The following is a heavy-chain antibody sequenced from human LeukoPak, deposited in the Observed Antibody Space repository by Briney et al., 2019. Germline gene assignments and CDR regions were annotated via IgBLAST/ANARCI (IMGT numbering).Heavy chain of an antibody. CDR3: ARHYLAAAGSSDY. CDR1: GGSISSSSYY. D-gene: IGHD6-13*01. CDR2: IYYSGST. J-gene: IGHJ4*02. Sequence: SETLSFTCTVSGGSISSSSYYWGWIRQSPGKGLEWIGSIYYSGSTYYNPSLKSRVTISVDTSKNQFSLKLSSVTAADTAVYYCARHYLAAAGSSDYWGQGTLVTVSS. V-gene: IGHV4-39*01.